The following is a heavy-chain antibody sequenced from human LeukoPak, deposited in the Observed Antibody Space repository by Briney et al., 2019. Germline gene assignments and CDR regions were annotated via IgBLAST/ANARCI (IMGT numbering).Heavy chain of an antibody. D-gene: IGHD6-13*01. CDR3: ARVTVSSYGFDY. CDR2: ISSSSSYI. J-gene: IGHJ4*02. V-gene: IGHV3-21*01. Sequence: GGSLRLSCAASGFTFSSYSMNWVRQAPGKGLELVSSISSSSSYIYYADSVKGRFTISRDNAKNSLYLQMNSLGAEDTAVYYCARVTVSSYGFDYWGQGTLVTVSS. CDR1: GFTFSSYS.